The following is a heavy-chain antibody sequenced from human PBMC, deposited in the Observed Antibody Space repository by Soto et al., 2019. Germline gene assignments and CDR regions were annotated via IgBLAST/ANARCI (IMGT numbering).Heavy chain of an antibody. CDR3: ARHALLTYYDILTLPDYFDY. CDR1: GGSISSSSDY. Sequence: SETLSLTCTVSGGSISSSSDYWGWIRQPPGKGLEWIGSIYYSGSTYYNPSLKSRVTISVDTSKNQFSLKLSSVTAADTAVYYCARHALLTYYDILTLPDYFDYWGQGTLVTVSS. CDR2: IYYSGST. D-gene: IGHD3-9*01. V-gene: IGHV4-39*01. J-gene: IGHJ4*02.